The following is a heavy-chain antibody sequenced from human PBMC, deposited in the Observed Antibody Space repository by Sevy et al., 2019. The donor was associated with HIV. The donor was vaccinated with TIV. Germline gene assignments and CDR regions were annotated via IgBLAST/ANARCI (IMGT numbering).Heavy chain of an antibody. CDR1: GFTFDTYW. V-gene: IGHV3-7*01. Sequence: GGSLRLSCAASGFTFDTYWMQWLRQAPGQGLEWVANIRQDGNEIYYADSVKGRFTISRDNAKESLYLQMSNLRVEDTGIYYCARRYFDLWGQRTLVTVSS. CDR2: IRQDGNEI. CDR3: ARRYFDL. J-gene: IGHJ4*02.